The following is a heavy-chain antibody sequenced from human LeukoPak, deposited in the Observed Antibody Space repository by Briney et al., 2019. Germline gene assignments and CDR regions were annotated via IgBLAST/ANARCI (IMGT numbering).Heavy chain of an antibody. CDR1: GFTFSSYS. CDR3: ARDLSSSWYPYFDY. J-gene: IGHJ4*02. CDR2: ISSSSSYI. D-gene: IGHD6-13*01. V-gene: IGHV3-21*01. Sequence: GGSLRLSCAASGFTFSSYSMNWVRQAPGKGLEWVSSISSSSSYIYYADSVKGRFTISRDNAKNSLYLQMNSLRAEDTAVYYCARDLSSSWYPYFDYWGQGTLVTVSS.